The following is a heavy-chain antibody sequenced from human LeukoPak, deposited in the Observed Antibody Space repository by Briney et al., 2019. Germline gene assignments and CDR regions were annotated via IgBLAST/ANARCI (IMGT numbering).Heavy chain of an antibody. V-gene: IGHV4-61*02. D-gene: IGHD1-26*01. CDR1: GGSISSGSYY. CDR3: ARDSPTTPFDY. Sequence: PSQTLSLTCTVSGGSISSGSYYWSWIRQPAGKGLEWIGRIYTSGSTNYNPSLKSRVTISVDTSKNQFSLKLSSVTAADTAVYYCARDSPTTPFDYWGQGTLVTVSS. CDR2: IYTSGST. J-gene: IGHJ4*02.